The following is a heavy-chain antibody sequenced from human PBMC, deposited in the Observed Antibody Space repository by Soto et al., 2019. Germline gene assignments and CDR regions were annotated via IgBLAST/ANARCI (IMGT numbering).Heavy chain of an antibody. CDR2: ISGSGGST. CDR3: AKYSSSQEEWPPRTDNWFDP. D-gene: IGHD3-3*01. CDR1: GFTFSSYA. V-gene: IGHV3-23*01. Sequence: GGSLRLSCAASGFTFSSYAMSWVRQAPGKGLEWVSGISGSGGSTFYADSVKGRFTISRDNSKNTLYLQMNSLRAEDTAVYYCAKYSSSQEEWPPRTDNWFDPWGQGTLVTVSS. J-gene: IGHJ5*02.